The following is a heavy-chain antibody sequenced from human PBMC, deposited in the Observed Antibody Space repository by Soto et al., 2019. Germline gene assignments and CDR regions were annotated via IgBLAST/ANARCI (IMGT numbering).Heavy chain of an antibody. V-gene: IGHV1-69*13. CDR1: GGTFSSYA. J-gene: IGHJ3*02. CDR2: IIPIFGTA. D-gene: IGHD2-21*02. Sequence: SVKVSCKASGGTFSSYAISWVRQAPVQGLEWMGGIIPIFGTANYAQKFQGRVTITADESTSTAYMELSSLRSEDTAVYYCATPGDYCGGDCYYDFDIWGQGTMVTGSS. CDR3: ATPGDYCGGDCYYDFDI.